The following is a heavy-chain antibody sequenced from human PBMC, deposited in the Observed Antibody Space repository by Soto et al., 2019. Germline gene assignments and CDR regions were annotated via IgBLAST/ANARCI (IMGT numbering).Heavy chain of an antibody. CDR1: GFTFSSYS. Sequence: EVQLVESGGGLVKPGGSLRLSCAASGFTFSSYSMNWVRQAPGKVLEWVSSISSSSSYIYYADSVKGRFTISRDNAKDSLYLHMTSLRAEDTDVYYCARGARSDYCGQGTLVTVSS. V-gene: IGHV3-21*01. J-gene: IGHJ4*02. CDR2: ISSSSSYI. CDR3: ARGARSDY.